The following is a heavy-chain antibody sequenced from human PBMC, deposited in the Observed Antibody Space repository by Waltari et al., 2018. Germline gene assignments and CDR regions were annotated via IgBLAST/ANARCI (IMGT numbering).Heavy chain of an antibody. D-gene: IGHD6-19*01. J-gene: IGHJ4*02. CDR3: ATEPAPGAGINY. Sequence: VQLVESGGGFVQPGGCLRLSCLGSGFTFCAFSMHWIRQAPGKGLEWVAYISASRAAIYYAESVKGRFTISRDNAKNSLFLQMTNLGVEDTAVYYCATEPAPGAGINYWGQGILVTVSS. V-gene: IGHV3-48*01. CDR1: GFTFCAFS. CDR2: ISASRAAI.